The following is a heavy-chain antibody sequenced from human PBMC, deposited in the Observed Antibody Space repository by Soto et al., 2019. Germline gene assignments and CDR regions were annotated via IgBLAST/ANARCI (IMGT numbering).Heavy chain of an antibody. J-gene: IGHJ4*02. V-gene: IGHV3-30-3*01. Sequence: QVQLVESGGGVVQPGRSLRLSCADSGFTFSSYAMHWVRQAPGKGLEWVAVISYDGSNKYYADSVKGRFTICRDNSKNTLYLQMNSLRAEDTDVYYCARDEGGFGEPPRYWGQGTLVTVSS. CDR2: ISYDGSNK. CDR1: GFTFSSYA. D-gene: IGHD3-10*01. CDR3: ARDEGGFGEPPRY.